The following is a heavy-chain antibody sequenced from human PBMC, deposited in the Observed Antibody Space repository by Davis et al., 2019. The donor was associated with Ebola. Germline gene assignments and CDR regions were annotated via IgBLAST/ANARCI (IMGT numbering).Heavy chain of an antibody. J-gene: IGHJ6*02. Sequence: AASVKVSCKASGYTFTTYGISWVRQAPGQGLEWMGWISAYYGTTNYAQSLQGRVTMTRNTSISTAYMELSSLRSEDTAVYYCAKRGDYYDSSGYYRIYYYYGMDVWGQGTTVTVSS. D-gene: IGHD3-22*01. V-gene: IGHV1-18*01. CDR2: ISAYYGTT. CDR3: AKRGDYYDSSGYYRIYYYYGMDV. CDR1: GYTFTTYG.